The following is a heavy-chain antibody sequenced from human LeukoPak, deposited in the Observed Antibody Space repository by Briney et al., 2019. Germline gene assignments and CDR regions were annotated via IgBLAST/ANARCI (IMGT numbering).Heavy chain of an antibody. Sequence: ASVKVSCKASGYTFIGYYMHWVRQAPGQGLEWMGRINPNSGGTNYAQKFQGRVTMTKDTSISTGYMELSRLRSDDTAVYYCARAPLGYNWFDPWGQGTLVTVSS. CDR1: GYTFIGYY. D-gene: IGHD3-10*01. CDR3: ARAPLGYNWFDP. CDR2: INPNSGGT. V-gene: IGHV1-2*06. J-gene: IGHJ5*02.